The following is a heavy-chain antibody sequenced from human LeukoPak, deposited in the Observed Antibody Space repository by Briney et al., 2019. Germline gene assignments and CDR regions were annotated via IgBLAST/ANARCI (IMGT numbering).Heavy chain of an antibody. J-gene: IGHJ4*02. CDR2: FDPEDGET. CDR1: GYTLTELS. D-gene: IGHD3-22*01. Sequence: GASVKVSCRVSGYTLTELSMHWVRQAPGKGLEWMGGFDPEDGETIYAQKFQGRVTMTEDTSTDTAYMELSSLRSEDTAVYYCAKDGRYYYDSSGYYYFDYWGQGTLVTVSS. CDR3: AKDGRYYYDSSGYYYFDY. V-gene: IGHV1-24*01.